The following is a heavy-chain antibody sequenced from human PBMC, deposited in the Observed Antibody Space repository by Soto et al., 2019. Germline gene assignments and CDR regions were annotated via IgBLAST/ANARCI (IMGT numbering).Heavy chain of an antibody. CDR1: GGSISSYY. Sequence: PSETLSLTCTVSGGSISSYYWIWIRQPPGKGLEWIGYIYYSGSTNYNPSLKSRVTISVDTSKNQFSLKLSSVTAADTAVYYCARLGTVTTDYWGQGTLVTVSS. V-gene: IGHV4-59*08. CDR3: ARLGTVTTDY. J-gene: IGHJ4*02. CDR2: IYYSGST. D-gene: IGHD4-17*01.